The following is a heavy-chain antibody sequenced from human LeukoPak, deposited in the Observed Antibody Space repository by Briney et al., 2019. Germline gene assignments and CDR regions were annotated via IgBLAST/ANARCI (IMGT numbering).Heavy chain of an antibody. D-gene: IGHD3-16*01. CDR1: GGSFSGYY. CDR3: ARHLSRYAWFDP. CDR2: INHSGST. J-gene: IGHJ5*02. V-gene: IGHV4-34*01. Sequence: PSETLSLTCAVYGGSFSGYYWSWIRQPPGKGLEWIGEINHSGSTNYNPPLKSRVTISVDTSKNQFSLKLSSVTAADTAVYYCARHLSRYAWFDPWGQGTLVTVSS.